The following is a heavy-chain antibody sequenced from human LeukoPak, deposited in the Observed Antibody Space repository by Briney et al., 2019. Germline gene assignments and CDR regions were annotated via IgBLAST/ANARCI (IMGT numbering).Heavy chain of an antibody. CDR3: ARQPTYYYYYMDV. CDR1: GDSISSSTYY. Sequence: SSETPSLTCTVSGDSISSSTYYWGWIRQPPGKGLEWIGSIYYSGSAYYNPSLKSRVTISVGTSKNQISLKLNSVTAADTAVYYCARQPTYYYYYMDVWGEGTTVTVSS. V-gene: IGHV4-39*01. J-gene: IGHJ6*03. CDR2: IYYSGSA.